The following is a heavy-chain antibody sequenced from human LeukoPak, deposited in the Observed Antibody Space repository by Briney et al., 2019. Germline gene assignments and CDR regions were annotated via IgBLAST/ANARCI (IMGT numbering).Heavy chain of an antibody. J-gene: IGHJ4*02. CDR1: GFNFGIYG. D-gene: IGHD3-22*01. CDR2: MWDDGTNE. Sequence: PGGSLRLSCTASGFNFGIYGMHWVRQAPGKGLEWVAVMWDDGTNEYYVESVKGRFTISRDNGKRTLYLQMNSLRVEDTAVYYCARGPYYDSSGYSLTEYYFDYWGQGTLVTVSS. CDR3: ARGPYYDSSGYSLTEYYFDY. V-gene: IGHV3-33*01.